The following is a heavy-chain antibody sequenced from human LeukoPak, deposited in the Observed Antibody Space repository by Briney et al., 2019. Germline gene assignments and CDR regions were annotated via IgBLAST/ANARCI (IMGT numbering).Heavy chain of an antibody. CDR1: GGSFSGYY. CDR3: ASPQGIFWSGYSY. V-gene: IGHV4-34*01. J-gene: IGHJ4*02. Sequence: SETLSPTCAVYGGSFSGYYWSWIRQPPGKGLESIGEINHSGSTNYNPSLKSRVTISVDTSKNQFSLKLSSVTAADTAVYYCASPQGIFWSGYSYWGQGTLVTVSS. CDR2: INHSGST. D-gene: IGHD3-3*01.